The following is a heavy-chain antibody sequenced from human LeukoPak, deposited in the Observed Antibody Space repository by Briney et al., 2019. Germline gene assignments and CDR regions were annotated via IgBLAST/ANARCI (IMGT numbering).Heavy chain of an antibody. CDR1: GHALSDLS. CDR3: ARVQTIFGVVNLGY. D-gene: IGHD3-3*01. J-gene: IGHJ4*02. CDR2: FDPEVGDK. V-gene: IGHV1-24*01. Sequence: ASVKVSCKISGHALSDLSIHWVRQAPGRGPGWMGGFDPEVGDKMHAQKFQGRVTMTEDTSTDTAYMELNSLRSEDTAVYYCARVQTIFGVVNLGYWGQGTLVTVSS.